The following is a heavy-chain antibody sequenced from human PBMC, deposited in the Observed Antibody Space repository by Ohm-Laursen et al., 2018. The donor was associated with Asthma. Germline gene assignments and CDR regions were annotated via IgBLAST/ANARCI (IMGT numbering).Heavy chain of an antibody. J-gene: IGHJ4*02. CDR1: GFTFSNYA. CDR3: AREDAC. D-gene: IGHD5-24*01. CDR2: ISGAGGST. Sequence: SLRLSCAASGFTFSNYAMSWVRQAPGQGLEWVSAISGAGGSTDYADSVKGRFTISRDNAKNSLYLQMNSLRAEDTAVYYCAREDACWGQGTLVTVSS. V-gene: IGHV3-23*01.